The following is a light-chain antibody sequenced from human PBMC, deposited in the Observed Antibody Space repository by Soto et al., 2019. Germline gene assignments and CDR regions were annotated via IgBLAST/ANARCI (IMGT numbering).Light chain of an antibody. CDR2: KAY. CDR1: QTSSSW. V-gene: IGKV1-5*03. J-gene: IGKJ1*01. CDR3: QEYGIYLWT. Sequence: KTKCRATLYESVGNRVTSISRASQTSSSWLAWYQQKPGKAPKLLIYKAYTLKSGVPSRFSGSGSGTEFTLTIICLQADDFATYYWQEYGIYLWTSGEGAK.